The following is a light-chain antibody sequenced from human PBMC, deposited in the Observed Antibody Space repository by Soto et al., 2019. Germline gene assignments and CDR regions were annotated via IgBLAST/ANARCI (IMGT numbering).Light chain of an antibody. CDR1: QSLRSS. J-gene: IGKJ1*01. Sequence: ITQSPATLTVSPGERATHSGRASQSLRSSLAWYQQKPGQAPRLLIYGASTRATGIPARFSGSGSGTEFTLTISSLQYEDFAVYFCQQYNIWPQTFGQGTKVDIK. V-gene: IGKV3-15*01. CDR2: GAS. CDR3: QQYNIWPQT.